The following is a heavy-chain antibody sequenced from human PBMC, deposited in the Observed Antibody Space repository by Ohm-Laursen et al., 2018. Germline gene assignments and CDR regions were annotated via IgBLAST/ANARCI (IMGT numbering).Heavy chain of an antibody. Sequence: SLRLSCSASGFTFSDYYMSWIRQAPGKGLEWGSYISSSGSTIYYADSVKGRFTISRDNAKNSLYLQMNSLKAGDTAVYYCARDVSGREQFDYWGQGTLVIVSS. D-gene: IGHD3-10*01. V-gene: IGHV3-11*01. CDR3: ARDVSGREQFDY. CDR1: GFTFSDYY. CDR2: ISSSGSTI. J-gene: IGHJ4*02.